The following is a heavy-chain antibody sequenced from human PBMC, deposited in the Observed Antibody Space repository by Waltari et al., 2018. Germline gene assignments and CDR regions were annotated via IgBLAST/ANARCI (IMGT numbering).Heavy chain of an antibody. J-gene: IGHJ5*02. V-gene: IGHV1-69-2*01. CDR3: ATSDSSGLKSNWFDP. Sequence: EVPLVQSGAEVKKPGATVKISCKVSGYTFTDYYMHWWQTAPGNGLEWMGLVDPEDGETIYAEKFQGRVTITADTSTDTAYMELSSLRSEDTAVYYCATSDSSGLKSNWFDPWGQGTLVTVSS. CDR2: VDPEDGET. D-gene: IGHD3-22*01. CDR1: GYTFTDYY.